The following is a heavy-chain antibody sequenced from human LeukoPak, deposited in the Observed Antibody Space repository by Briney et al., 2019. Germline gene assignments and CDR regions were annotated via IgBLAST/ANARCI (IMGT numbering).Heavy chain of an antibody. Sequence: PSETLSLTCTVSGGSISSYYWSWIRQPPGKGLEWIGYIYYSGRTNYNPSLKSRVTISVDTSKNQFSLKLSSVTAADTAVYYCARAVDTAMADWGQGTLVTVSS. V-gene: IGHV4-59*01. CDR1: GGSISSYY. CDR3: ARAVDTAMAD. CDR2: IYYSGRT. D-gene: IGHD5-18*01. J-gene: IGHJ4*02.